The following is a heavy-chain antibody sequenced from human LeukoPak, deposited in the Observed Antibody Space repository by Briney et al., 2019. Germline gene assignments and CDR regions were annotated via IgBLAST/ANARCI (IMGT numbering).Heavy chain of an antibody. V-gene: IGHV7-4-1*02. Sequence: GASVKVSCKASGYTFTSYAMNWVRQAPGQGLEWMGWINTNTGNPTYAQGFTGRFVFSLDTSVSTAYLQISSLKAEDTAVYYCASLVATMNVDAFDIWAQGKMVTVSS. CDR2: INTNTGNP. CDR1: GYTFTSYA. CDR3: ASLVATMNVDAFDI. D-gene: IGHD5-12*01. J-gene: IGHJ3*02.